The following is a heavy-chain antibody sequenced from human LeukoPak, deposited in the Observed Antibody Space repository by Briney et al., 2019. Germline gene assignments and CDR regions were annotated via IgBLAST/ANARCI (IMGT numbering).Heavy chain of an antibody. CDR3: AKDLSVPVAGYYFDY. Sequence: GGSLRLPCAASGVTFSNYALHWVRQAPGKGLEWVAVISYDGSNKYYADSVKGRFTISRDNSKNTLYLQMNSLRAEDTAVYYCAKDLSVPVAGYYFDYWGQGTLVTVSS. CDR1: GVTFSNYA. V-gene: IGHV3-30*04. CDR2: ISYDGSNK. D-gene: IGHD6-19*01. J-gene: IGHJ4*02.